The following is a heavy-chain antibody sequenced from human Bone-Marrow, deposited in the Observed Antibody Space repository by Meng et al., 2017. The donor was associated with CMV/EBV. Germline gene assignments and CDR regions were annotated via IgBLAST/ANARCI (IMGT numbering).Heavy chain of an antibody. V-gene: IGHV1-69*04. Sequence: SVKVSCKASGGTFSGYTISWVRQAPGQGLEWMGRIIPILGIANYAQKFQGRVTITADKSTSTAYMELSSLRSEDTAVYYCARDEEICGVVGPFDPWGQGTRVTGSS. J-gene: IGHJ5*02. CDR2: IIPILGIA. CDR3: ARDEEICGVVGPFDP. D-gene: IGHD3-3*01. CDR1: GGTFSGYT.